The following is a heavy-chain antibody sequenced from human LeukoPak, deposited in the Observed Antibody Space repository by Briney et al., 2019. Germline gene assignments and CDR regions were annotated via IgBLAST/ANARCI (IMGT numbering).Heavy chain of an antibody. D-gene: IGHD6-19*01. CDR2: ISNSGTTI. CDR1: GFSFNDFY. Sequence: GGSLRLSCAGSGFSFNDFYMSWIRQAPGKGLEWVSYISNSGTTICYADSVKGRFTISRDNAKNSLYLQMNSLRAEDTAMYFCARDYSSGWYDYWGQGTLVTVSS. V-gene: IGHV3-11*01. CDR3: ARDYSSGWYDY. J-gene: IGHJ4*02.